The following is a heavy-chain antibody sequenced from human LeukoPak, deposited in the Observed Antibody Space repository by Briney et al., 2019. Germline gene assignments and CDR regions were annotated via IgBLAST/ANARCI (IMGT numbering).Heavy chain of an antibody. J-gene: IGHJ4*02. CDR2: IYYSGST. V-gene: IGHV4-39*01. CDR1: GGSISSSSYY. D-gene: IGHD5-18*01. CDR3: ARLGGYSSFFDY. Sequence: PSETLSLTCTVSGGSISSSSYYWGWIRQPPGTGLEWIGSIYYSGSTYYNPSLKSRVTISVDTSKNQFSLKLSSVTAADTAVYYCARLGGYSSFFDYWGQGTLVTVSS.